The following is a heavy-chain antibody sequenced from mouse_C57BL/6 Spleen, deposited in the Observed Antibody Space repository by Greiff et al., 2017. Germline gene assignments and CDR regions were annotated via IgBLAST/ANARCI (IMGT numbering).Heavy chain of an antibody. D-gene: IGHD2-5*01. V-gene: IGHV6-3*01. CDR3: TAYYSNYWYFDV. CDR2: IRSKSDNYAT. CDR1: GFTFSNYW. J-gene: IGHJ1*03. Sequence: EVHLVESGGGLVQPGRSMKLSCVASGFTFSNYWMNWVRQSPEKGLEWVAQIRSKSDNYATHSAESGKGRFTISRADSKSNVYLHMNNLRAYDTEIYYRTAYYSNYWYFDVGGTGTTVTVSS.